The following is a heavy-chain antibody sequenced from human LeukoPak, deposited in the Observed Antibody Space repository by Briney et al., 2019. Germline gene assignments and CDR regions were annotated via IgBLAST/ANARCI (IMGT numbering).Heavy chain of an antibody. J-gene: IGHJ3*02. Sequence: KPSETLSLTCTVSGGSISGYFWSWIRQPPGKGLELIGYLYYSGSTNYNPSLKGRVTVSVDTSKDQFSLRLSSVTAADTAVYYCARLLAVAGGDAFDIWGQGKMVTVSS. V-gene: IGHV4-59*08. CDR2: LYYSGST. CDR1: GGSISGYF. D-gene: IGHD6-19*01. CDR3: ARLLAVAGGDAFDI.